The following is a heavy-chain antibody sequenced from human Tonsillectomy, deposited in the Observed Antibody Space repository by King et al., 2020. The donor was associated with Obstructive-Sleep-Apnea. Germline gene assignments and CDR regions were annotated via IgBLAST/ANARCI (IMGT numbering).Heavy chain of an antibody. CDR2: IRSKAYGGTT. Sequence: VQLVESGGGLVQPGRSLRLSCTASGFTFGDYAMSWFRQAPGKGLEWVGFIRSKAYGGTTEYAASVKGRFTISRDDFKSIAYLQMNSLKTEDTAVYYCTRDRMEQVVVAESVAYGDYADDSAPNYYYYYGLDVWGQGTTVTVSS. CDR3: TRDRMEQVVVAESVAYGDYADDSAPNYYYYYGLDV. CDR1: GFTFGDYA. V-gene: IGHV3-49*03. J-gene: IGHJ6*02. D-gene: IGHD2-15*01.